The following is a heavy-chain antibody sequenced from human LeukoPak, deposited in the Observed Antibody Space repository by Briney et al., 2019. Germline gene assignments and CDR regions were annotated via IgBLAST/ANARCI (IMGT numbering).Heavy chain of an antibody. D-gene: IGHD2-2*01. Sequence: ASVKVSCKASGGTFSSYAISWVRQAPGQGLEWMGGIIPIFGTANYAQKFQGRVTITADESTSTAYMELSSLRSEDTAVYYCARGPADGQLLSYYYYYMDVWGKGTTVTVSS. CDR3: ARGPADGQLLSYYYYYMDV. CDR1: GGTFSSYA. CDR2: IIPIFGTA. J-gene: IGHJ6*03. V-gene: IGHV1-69*13.